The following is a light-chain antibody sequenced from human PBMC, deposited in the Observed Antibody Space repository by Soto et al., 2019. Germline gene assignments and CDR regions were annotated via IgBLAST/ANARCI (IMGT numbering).Light chain of an antibody. V-gene: IGKV3-20*01. CDR1: QSVSSNY. CDR3: QQYGRSAYT. Sequence: EIVLTQPPGTLSLSPGERATLSCRASQSVSSNYLAWYQQKPGQAPRLLIYGASSRATGIPDRFSGSGSGTDFTLSISRLEPEDFAVYYCQQYGRSAYTFGQGTTLEI. J-gene: IGKJ2*01. CDR2: GAS.